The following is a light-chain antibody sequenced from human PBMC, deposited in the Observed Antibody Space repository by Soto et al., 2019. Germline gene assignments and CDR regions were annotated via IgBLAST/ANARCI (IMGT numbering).Light chain of an antibody. J-gene: IGKJ1*01. CDR2: GAS. V-gene: IGKV3-20*01. CDR3: QQSGSSPGT. Sequence: IVLTQSPGTLSLSPGERATLSCRASQSVSSSYLAWYQQKPGQAPRLLIYGASSRATGIPDRFSGSGSGTDFTLTISRLEPEDFAVYYCQQSGSSPGTFGQGTKVDIK. CDR1: QSVSSSY.